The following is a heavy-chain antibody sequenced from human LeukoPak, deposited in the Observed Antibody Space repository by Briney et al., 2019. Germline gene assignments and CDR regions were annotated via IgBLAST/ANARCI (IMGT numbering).Heavy chain of an antibody. CDR2: IYYTRKT. Sequence: SETLSLTCTVSGDSVSNGNYYWSWLRQPPGKALEWIGYIYYTRKTYYNPSLEGQVTILVDTSRNHFSVKLSSVTAADTAVYYCARSQNYYGSGDYWSQGTLVTVSS. D-gene: IGHD3-10*01. CDR3: ARSQNYYGSGDY. J-gene: IGHJ4*02. CDR1: GDSVSNGNYY. V-gene: IGHV4-61*03.